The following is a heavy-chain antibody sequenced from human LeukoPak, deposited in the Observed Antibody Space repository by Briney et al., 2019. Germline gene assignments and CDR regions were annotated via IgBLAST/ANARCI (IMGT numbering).Heavy chain of an antibody. D-gene: IGHD7-27*01. CDR3: ARLTLTGSLN. V-gene: IGHV4-34*01. Sequence: SETRSLTCAVYGGYFSGYYWPWIRQPPGKGLEWIGEINHSGSTNYNPSLKSRVTISVDTSKNQFSLRLSSVTAADTAVYYCARLTLTGSLNWGQGTLVTVSS. J-gene: IGHJ4*02. CDR2: INHSGST. CDR1: GGYFSGYY.